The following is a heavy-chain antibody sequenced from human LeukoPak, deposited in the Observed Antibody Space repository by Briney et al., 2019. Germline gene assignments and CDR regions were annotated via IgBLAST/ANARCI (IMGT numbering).Heavy chain of an antibody. Sequence: SETLSLTCTVSGGSISSYYWSWIRQPPGKGLEWIGYIYYSGSTNYNPSLKSRVTISVDTSKNQFSLKLSSVTAADTAVYYCARQYYDYVWGSYRYVYYFDYWGQGTLVTVSS. CDR1: GGSISSYY. V-gene: IGHV4-59*08. J-gene: IGHJ4*02. CDR2: IYYSGST. D-gene: IGHD3-16*02. CDR3: ARQYYDYVWGSYRYVYYFDY.